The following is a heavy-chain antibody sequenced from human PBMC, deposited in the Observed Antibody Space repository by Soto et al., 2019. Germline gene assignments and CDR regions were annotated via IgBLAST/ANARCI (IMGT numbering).Heavy chain of an antibody. V-gene: IGHV1-18*01. Sequence: ASVKVSCKASGYTFTSYGISWVRQAPGQGLEWMGWISAYNGNTNYAQKLQGRVTMTTDTSTSTAYMELRSLRSDDTAVYYCAREIGWVDLAAAGSDDAFDIWGQGTMVTVSS. CDR1: GYTFTSYG. D-gene: IGHD6-13*01. CDR2: ISAYNGNT. J-gene: IGHJ3*02. CDR3: AREIGWVDLAAAGSDDAFDI.